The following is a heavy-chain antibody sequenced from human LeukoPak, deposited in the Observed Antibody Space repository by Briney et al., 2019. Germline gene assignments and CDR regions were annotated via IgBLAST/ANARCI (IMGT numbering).Heavy chain of an antibody. V-gene: IGHV4-59*08. CDR1: GGSISSYY. D-gene: IGHD3-22*01. J-gene: IGHJ4*02. CDR2: IYYSGST. CDR3: ARSPTYYYDSSGI. Sequence: PSETLSLTCTVSGGSISSYYWSWIRQPPGKGLEWIGYIYYSGSTNYNPSLKSRVTISVDTSKNQFSLKLSPVTAADTAVYYCARSPTYYYDSSGIWGQGTLVTVSS.